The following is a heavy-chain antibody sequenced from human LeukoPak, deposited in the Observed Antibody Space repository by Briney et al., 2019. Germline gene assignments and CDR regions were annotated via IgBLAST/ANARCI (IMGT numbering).Heavy chain of an antibody. CDR3: ARAGLVDYGDPFRDYYYYGMDV. J-gene: IGHJ6*04. D-gene: IGHD4-17*01. Sequence: SETLSLTCTVSGGSISSYYWSWIRQPPGKGLEWIGYIYYSGSTNYNPSLKSRVTISVDTSKNQFSLKLSSVTAADTAVYYCARAGLVDYGDPFRDYYYYGMDVWGKGTTVTVSS. CDR2: IYYSGST. CDR1: GGSISSYY. V-gene: IGHV4-59*01.